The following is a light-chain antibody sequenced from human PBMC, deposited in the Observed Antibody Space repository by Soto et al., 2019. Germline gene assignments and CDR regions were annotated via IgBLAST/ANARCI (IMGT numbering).Light chain of an antibody. J-gene: IGKJ5*01. Sequence: EIVMTQSPATLSVSPGERATLSCRASQTVLSNVAWYQQKPGQAPRLVTYGASTRATGIPARFTGSGSGTEFTLTISSLQSEDFAVYYCQQYNNWPITFGQGTRLEI. CDR1: QTVLSN. V-gene: IGKV3-15*01. CDR3: QQYNNWPIT. CDR2: GAS.